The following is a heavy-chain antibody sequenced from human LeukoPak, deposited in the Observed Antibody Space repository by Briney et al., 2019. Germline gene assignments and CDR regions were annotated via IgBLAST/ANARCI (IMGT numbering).Heavy chain of an antibody. V-gene: IGHV4-39*02. Sequence: PSETLSLTCTVSGGSISSSSYYWGWIRQPPGKGLEWIGSIYYSGSTYYNPSLKSRVTISVDTSKNQFSLTLSSMTAADTAVYYCARDNQTRGWGPHYFSFWGQGILGAGPS. J-gene: IGHJ4*02. CDR3: ARDNQTRGWGPHYFSF. D-gene: IGHD6-19*01. CDR1: GGSISSSSYY. CDR2: IYYSGST.